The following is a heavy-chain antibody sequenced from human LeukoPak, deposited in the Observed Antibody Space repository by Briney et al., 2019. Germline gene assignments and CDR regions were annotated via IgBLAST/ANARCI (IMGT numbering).Heavy chain of an antibody. J-gene: IGHJ4*02. V-gene: IGHV4-61*02. CDR3: ARERVSATNGFDY. D-gene: IGHD2-15*01. Sequence: PSETLSLTCTVSGGSISSGSYYWSWIRQPAGKGLEWIGRIYTSGSTNYNPSLKSRVTISVDTSKNQFSLKLSSVTAADTAAYYCARERVSATNGFDYWGQGTLVTVSS. CDR1: GGSISSGSYY. CDR2: IYTSGST.